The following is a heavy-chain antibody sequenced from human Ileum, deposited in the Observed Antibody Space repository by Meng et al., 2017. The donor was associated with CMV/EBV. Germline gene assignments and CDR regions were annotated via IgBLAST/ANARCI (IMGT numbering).Heavy chain of an antibody. D-gene: IGHD3-3*01. J-gene: IGHJ4*02. CDR3: ARNVGFYSSQIAY. CDR1: GGSISSYS. CDR2: VYYSGTT. V-gene: IGHV4-4*07. Sequence: HVQLQESGPGLVKPSETLSPTCTVAGGSISSYSWSWIRQPAGKGLEWIGSVYYSGTTYYNPSLKSRVNMSIDTSKNRFSLKLSSATAADTAVYYCARNVGFYSSQIAYWGQGALVTVSS.